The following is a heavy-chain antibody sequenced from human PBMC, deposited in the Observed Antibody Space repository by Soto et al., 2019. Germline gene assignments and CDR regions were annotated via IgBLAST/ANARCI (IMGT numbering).Heavy chain of an antibody. CDR3: ARGPLGPVRRVIITSDYYYYGMDV. CDR1: GGSFSGYY. V-gene: IGHV4-34*01. CDR2: INHSGST. J-gene: IGHJ6*02. D-gene: IGHD3-10*01. Sequence: PSQTLSLTCAVYGGSFSGYYWSWIRQPPGKGLEWIGEINHSGSTNYNPSLKSRVTISVDTPKNQFSLKLSSVTAAGTAVYYCARGPLGPVRRVIITSDYYYYGMDVWGQGTRVT.